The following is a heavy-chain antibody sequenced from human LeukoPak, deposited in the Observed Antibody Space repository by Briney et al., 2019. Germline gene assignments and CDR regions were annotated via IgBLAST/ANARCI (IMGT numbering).Heavy chain of an antibody. J-gene: IGHJ6*02. CDR2: IKSETDGGTT. CDR3: TTTVTTYYYYGMDA. CDR1: GFTFSNAW. D-gene: IGHD4-17*01. V-gene: IGHV3-15*01. Sequence: GGSLRLSCAASGFTFSNAWMSWVRQAPGKGLEWVGRIKSETDGGTTDYAAPVKGRFTISRDDSKNTLYLQMNSLKTEDTAVYYCTTTVTTYYYYGMDAWGQGTTVTVSS.